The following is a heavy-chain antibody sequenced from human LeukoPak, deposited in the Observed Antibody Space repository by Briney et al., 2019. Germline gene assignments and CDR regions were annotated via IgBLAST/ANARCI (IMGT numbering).Heavy chain of an antibody. D-gene: IGHD3-22*01. CDR3: VRASSGSFYYFDY. CDR1: GGSISGNY. Sequence: TSETLSLTCTVSGGSISGNYWSWIRQPAGKGLEWIGRISNSGSTNYNPSLKSRVTMSVDTAKNQFSLKLSSVTAADTAVYYCVRASSGSFYYFDYWGQGTLVTVSS. V-gene: IGHV4-4*07. J-gene: IGHJ4*02. CDR2: ISNSGST.